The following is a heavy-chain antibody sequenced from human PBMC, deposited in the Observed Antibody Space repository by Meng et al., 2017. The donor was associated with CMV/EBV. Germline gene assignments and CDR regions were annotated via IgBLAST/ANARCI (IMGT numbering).Heavy chain of an antibody. CDR2: IKSKTDGGTT. CDR1: GFTFSNAW. D-gene: IGHD6-6*01. V-gene: IGHV3-15*01. CDR3: TTTHSSSLYYYYGMDV. Sequence: GSLRLSCAASGFTFSNAWMSWVRQAPGKGLEWVGRIKSKTDGGTTDYAAPVKGRFTISRDDSKNTLYLQMNSLKTEDTAVYYCTTTHSSSLYYYYGMDVWGQGTTVTVSS. J-gene: IGHJ6*02.